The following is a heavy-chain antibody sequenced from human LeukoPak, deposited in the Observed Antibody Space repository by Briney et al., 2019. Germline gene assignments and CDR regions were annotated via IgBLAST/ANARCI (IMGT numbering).Heavy chain of an antibody. V-gene: IGHV4-39*01. J-gene: IGHJ5*02. Sequence: SETLSLTCTVSGGSISSSSYYWGWIRQPPGKGLEWIGSIYYSGSTYYNPSLKSRVTISVDTSKNQFSLKLTSVTAADTAVYYCARGWQQQLVRGVGWFDPWGQGTLVTVSS. CDR2: IYYSGST. D-gene: IGHD6-13*01. CDR1: GGSISSSSYY. CDR3: ARGWQQQLVRGVGWFDP.